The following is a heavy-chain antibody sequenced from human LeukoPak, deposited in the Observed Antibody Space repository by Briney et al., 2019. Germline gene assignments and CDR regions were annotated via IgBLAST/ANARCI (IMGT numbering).Heavy chain of an antibody. V-gene: IGHV1-18*01. CDR3: ARDGRYCSGGSCPAPYCYYGMDV. CDR1: GYTFTSYG. D-gene: IGHD2-15*01. J-gene: IGHJ6*02. CDR2: ISAYNGNT. Sequence: ASVKVSCKASGYTFTSYGISWVRQAPGQGLEWMGWISAYNGNTNYAQKLQGRVTMTTDTSTSTAYMELRSLRSDDTAVYYCARDGRYCSGGSCPAPYCYYGMDVWGQGTTVTVSS.